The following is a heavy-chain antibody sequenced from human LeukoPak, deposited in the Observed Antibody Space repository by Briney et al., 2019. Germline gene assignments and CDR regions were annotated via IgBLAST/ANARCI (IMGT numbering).Heavy chain of an antibody. CDR2: ISHSGSTI. Sequence: GGSLRLSCAASGFTFRSYSMNWVRQAPGKGLEWVSYISHSGSTIYYADSVKGRFTISRDNAKNSLYLQMNSLRAVDTAVYFCARVAYYYDSSGYYYNYIDFWGQGTLVTVSS. CDR3: ARVAYYYDSSGYYYNYIDF. CDR1: GFTFRSYS. D-gene: IGHD3-22*01. V-gene: IGHV3-48*01. J-gene: IGHJ4*02.